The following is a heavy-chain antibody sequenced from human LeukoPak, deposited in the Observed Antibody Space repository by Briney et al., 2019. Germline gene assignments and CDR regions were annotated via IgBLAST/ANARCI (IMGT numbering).Heavy chain of an antibody. J-gene: IGHJ4*02. Sequence: GGSLRLSCAASGFTFDDYAMHWVRQAPGKGLEWVSGISWNSGSTGYADSVKGRFTISRDNAKNSLYLQMNSLRAEDTALYYCAKDGEYKIAPAHFDYWGQGTLVTVSS. CDR1: GFTFDDYA. V-gene: IGHV3-9*01. CDR2: ISWNSGST. D-gene: IGHD3-10*01. CDR3: AKDGEYKIAPAHFDY.